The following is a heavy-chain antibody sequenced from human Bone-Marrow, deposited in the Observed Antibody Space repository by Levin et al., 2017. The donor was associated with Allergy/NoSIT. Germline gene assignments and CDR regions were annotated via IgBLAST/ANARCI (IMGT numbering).Heavy chain of an antibody. Sequence: GGSLRLSCAASGFTFSSYAMSWVRQAPGKGLEWVSAISGSGGSTYYADSVKGRFTISRDNSKNTLYLQMNSLRAEDTAVYYCAKAQGRRSSGWHGPDYWGQGTLVTVSS. CDR1: GFTFSSYA. J-gene: IGHJ4*02. D-gene: IGHD6-19*01. CDR3: AKAQGRRSSGWHGPDY. CDR2: ISGSGGST. V-gene: IGHV3-23*01.